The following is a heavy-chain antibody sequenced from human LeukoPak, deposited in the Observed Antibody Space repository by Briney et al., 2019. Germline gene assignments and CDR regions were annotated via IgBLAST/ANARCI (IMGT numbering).Heavy chain of an antibody. D-gene: IGHD6-19*01. V-gene: IGHV4-34*01. Sequence: SETLSLTCAVYGGSFSGYYWSWIRQPPGKGLEWIGEINHSGSTNYNPSLKSRVTMSVDTSKNQFSLKLSSVTAEDTAVYYCAKEAVAGGGGDYWGQGTLVTVSS. CDR2: INHSGST. J-gene: IGHJ4*02. CDR3: AKEAVAGGGGDY. CDR1: GGSFSGYY.